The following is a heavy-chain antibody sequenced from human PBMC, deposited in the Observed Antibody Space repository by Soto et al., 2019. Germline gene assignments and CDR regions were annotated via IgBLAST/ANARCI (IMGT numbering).Heavy chain of an antibody. D-gene: IGHD3-10*01. V-gene: IGHV1-69*13. J-gene: IGHJ4*02. CDR1: GGTFSNYA. CDR2: IIPILDAA. CDR3: ARDRNFYGSGSSPHHFGY. Sequence: SVKVSCKASGGTFSNYAISWVRQAPGQGLEWMGGIIPILDAAFYAPKFQGRVTITADESTSTAYIQLSSLRSEDTAMYYCARDRNFYGSGSSPHHFGYWGQGNLVTVSS.